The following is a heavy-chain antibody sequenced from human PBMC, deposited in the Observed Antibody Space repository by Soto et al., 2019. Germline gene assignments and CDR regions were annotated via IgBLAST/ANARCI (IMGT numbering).Heavy chain of an antibody. D-gene: IGHD2-15*01. CDR2: IIPIFGTA. CDR1: GGTFSSYA. J-gene: IGHJ6*02. CDR3: ARQYCSGGSCYYYYGMDV. Sequence: SVKVSCKASGGTFSSYAISWVRQAPGQGLEWMGGIIPIFGTANYAQKFQGRVTITADESTSTAYMELSSPRSEDTAVYYCARQYCSGGSCYYYYGMDVWGQGTTVTVSS. V-gene: IGHV1-69*13.